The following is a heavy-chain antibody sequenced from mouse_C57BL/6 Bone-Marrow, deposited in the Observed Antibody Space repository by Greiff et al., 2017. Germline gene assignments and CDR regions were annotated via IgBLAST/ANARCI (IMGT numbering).Heavy chain of an antibody. J-gene: IGHJ2*01. V-gene: IGHV5-9*01. CDR2: ISGGGGNT. CDR3: ARESYGYFDY. D-gene: IGHD1-1*02. CDR1: GFTFSSYT. Sequence: DVHLVESGGGLVKPGGSLKLSCAASGFTFSSYTMSWVRQTPEKRLEWVATISGGGGNTYYPDSVKGRFTISRDNAKNTLYLQMSSLRSEDTALYYCARESYGYFDYWGQGTTLTVSS.